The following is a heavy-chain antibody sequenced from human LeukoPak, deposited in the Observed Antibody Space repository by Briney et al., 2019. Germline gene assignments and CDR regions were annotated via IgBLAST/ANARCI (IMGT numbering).Heavy chain of an antibody. CDR1: GYSFTSYW. V-gene: IGHV5-51*01. Sequence: GESLKISCKGSGYSFTSYWIGWVRQMPGKGLEWMGIIYPGDSDTRYSPSFQGQVTISADKSISTAYLQWSSLKASDTAMYYCVRFGEDSSGYYPFDYWGQGTLVTVSS. CDR2: IYPGDSDT. J-gene: IGHJ4*02. CDR3: VRFGEDSSGYYPFDY. D-gene: IGHD3-22*01.